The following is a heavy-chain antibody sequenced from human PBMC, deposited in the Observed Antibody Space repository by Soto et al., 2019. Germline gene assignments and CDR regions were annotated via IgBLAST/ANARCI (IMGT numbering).Heavy chain of an antibody. Sequence: ASVKVSCKASGYTFPSYGISWVRQAPGQGLEWMGWISAYNGNTNYAQKLQGRVTMTTNTSTSTAYMELSSLRSEDTAVYYCARISYDVGSGAVSDYWGQGTLVTVSS. V-gene: IGHV1-18*01. CDR1: GYTFPSYG. CDR3: ARISYDVGSGAVSDY. CDR2: ISAYNGNT. J-gene: IGHJ4*02. D-gene: IGHD3-3*01.